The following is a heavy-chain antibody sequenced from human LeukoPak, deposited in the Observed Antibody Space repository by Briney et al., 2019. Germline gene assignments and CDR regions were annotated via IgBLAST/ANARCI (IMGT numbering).Heavy chain of an antibody. J-gene: IGHJ5*02. Sequence: SETLSLTCTVSGDSISSSSYYWGWIRQPPGKGLEWIGSIYYSGSTYYNPSLKSRVTISVDTSKNQFSLKLSSVTAADTAVYYCAREGAGENWFDPWGQGTLVTVSS. CDR3: AREGAGENWFDP. CDR1: GDSISSSSYY. V-gene: IGHV4-39*02. CDR2: IYYSGST. D-gene: IGHD3-10*01.